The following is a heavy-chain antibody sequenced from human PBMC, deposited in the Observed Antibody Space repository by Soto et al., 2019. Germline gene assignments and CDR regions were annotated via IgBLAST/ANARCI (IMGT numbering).Heavy chain of an antibody. J-gene: IGHJ5*02. CDR2: INHSGST. V-gene: IGHV4-4*02. CDR1: GDSISSGAW. D-gene: IGHD3-10*01. CDR3: ARAWNYYGSGRRFDP. Sequence: SETLSLTCAVSGDSISSGAWWSWVRQSPGKGLQWIGEINHSGSTNYNPSLKSRVTISVDTSKNQFSLKLSSVTAADTAVYYCARAWNYYGSGRRFDPWGQGTLVTVSS.